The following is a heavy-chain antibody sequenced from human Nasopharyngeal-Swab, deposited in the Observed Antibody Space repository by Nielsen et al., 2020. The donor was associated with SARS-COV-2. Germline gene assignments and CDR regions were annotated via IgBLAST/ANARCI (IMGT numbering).Heavy chain of an antibody. J-gene: IGHJ4*02. CDR2: ISSSSSYI. CDR3: ASPRGYYDSSGAFDY. V-gene: IGHV3-21*01. Sequence: GESLKISCAASGFTFSSYSMNWVRPAPGKGLEWVSSISSSSSYIYYADSVKGRFTISRDNARNSLYLQMNSLRAEDTAVYYCASPRGYYDSSGAFDYWGQGTLVTVSS. CDR1: GFTFSSYS. D-gene: IGHD3-22*01.